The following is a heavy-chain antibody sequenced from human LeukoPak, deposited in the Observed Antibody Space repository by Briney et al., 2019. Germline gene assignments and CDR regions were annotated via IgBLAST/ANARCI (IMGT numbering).Heavy chain of an antibody. Sequence: ASVKVSCKASGYTFTSYDINWVRQATGQGLEWMGWMNPNSGNTGYAQKFQGRVTMTTDTSTSTAYMELRSLRSDDTAVYYCARDRIAVAGTARFDYWGQGTLVTVSS. D-gene: IGHD6-19*01. J-gene: IGHJ4*02. CDR1: GYTFTSYD. V-gene: IGHV1-8*01. CDR2: MNPNSGNT. CDR3: ARDRIAVAGTARFDY.